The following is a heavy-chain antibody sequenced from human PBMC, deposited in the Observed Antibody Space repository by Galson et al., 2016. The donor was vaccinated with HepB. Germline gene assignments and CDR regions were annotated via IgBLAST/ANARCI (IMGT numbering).Heavy chain of an antibody. J-gene: IGHJ4*02. CDR2: ISSSSTYI. CDR1: GFTFSSYS. Sequence: SLRLSCAASGFTFSSYSMNWVRQAPGKGLEWVSSISSSSTYIYYADSVKGRLTISRDNSKNTLYLQMNRLRAEDTADYYCARKTDTGNGDYWGQGTLVTVSS. V-gene: IGHV3-21*04. D-gene: IGHD4-23*01. CDR3: ARKTDTGNGDY.